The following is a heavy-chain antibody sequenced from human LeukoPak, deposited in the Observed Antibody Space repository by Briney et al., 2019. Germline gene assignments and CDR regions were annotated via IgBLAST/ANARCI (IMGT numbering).Heavy chain of an antibody. CDR1: GFTFDDYA. CDR3: ARVTLTGYFAFDS. CDR2: ISWDGGST. J-gene: IGHJ4*02. V-gene: IGHV3-43D*03. Sequence: GGSLRLSCAASGFTFDDYAMHWARQAPGKGLEWVSLISWDGGSTYYADSVKGRFTISRDNSKNSLYLQMNSLRAEDTAMYYCARVTLTGYFAFDSWGQGTLVTVSS. D-gene: IGHD3-9*01.